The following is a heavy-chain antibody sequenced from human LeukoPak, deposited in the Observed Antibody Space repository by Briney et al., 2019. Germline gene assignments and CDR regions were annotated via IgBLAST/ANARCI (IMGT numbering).Heavy chain of an antibody. CDR2: IKQDGSEK. D-gene: IGHD6-19*01. J-gene: IGHJ4*02. Sequence: GGSLRFSCAASGFTFSSYWMSWVRQAPGKGLEWVANIKQDGSEKYYVDSVKGRFTISRDNAKNSLYLQMNSLRAEDTAVYYCARGQWLDYFDYWGQGTLVTVSS. CDR3: ARGQWLDYFDY. V-gene: IGHV3-7*04. CDR1: GFTFSSYW.